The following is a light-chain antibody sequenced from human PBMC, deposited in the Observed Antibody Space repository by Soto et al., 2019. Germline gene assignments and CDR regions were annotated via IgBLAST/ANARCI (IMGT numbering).Light chain of an antibody. CDR3: QQRLNWPPG. V-gene: IGKV3D-20*02. J-gene: IGKJ1*01. CDR1: QSVYRNY. CDR2: ATS. Sequence: ESVLTQSPGTLSLSPGERATLSCRASQSVYRNYLAWYQQKPGQAPRLLIYATSSRATDIPDRFSGSGSGTDFTLTISRLEPEDFGLYYCQQRLNWPPGFGQGTKVEIK.